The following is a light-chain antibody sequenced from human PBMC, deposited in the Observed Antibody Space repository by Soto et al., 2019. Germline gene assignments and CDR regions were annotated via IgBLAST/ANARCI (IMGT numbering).Light chain of an antibody. V-gene: IGKV3-15*01. CDR3: QYHGA. J-gene: IGKJ2*01. CDR2: GAS. CDR1: QTIGNS. Sequence: EMGMTQSPATLSFSPGERATLSCRAAQTIGNSLCWYQQKPGQAPRLLIYGASIRATGIPARFSGTGSGTEFTLTITGLQPEDSATYYCQYHGAFGQGTKLQIK.